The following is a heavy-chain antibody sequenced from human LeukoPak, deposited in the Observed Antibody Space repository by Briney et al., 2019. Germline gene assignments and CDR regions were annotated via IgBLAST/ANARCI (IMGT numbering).Heavy chain of an antibody. J-gene: IGHJ4*02. CDR1: GGSFSGYY. D-gene: IGHD3-16*02. CDR3: ARKALGLSL. V-gene: IGHV4-34*01. CDR2: INHSGST. Sequence: SETLSLTCAVYGGSFSGYYWSWIRQPPGKGLEWIGEINHSGSTNYNPSLKSRVTISVDTSKNQFSLKPSSVTAADTAVYYCARKALGLSLWGQGTLVTVSS.